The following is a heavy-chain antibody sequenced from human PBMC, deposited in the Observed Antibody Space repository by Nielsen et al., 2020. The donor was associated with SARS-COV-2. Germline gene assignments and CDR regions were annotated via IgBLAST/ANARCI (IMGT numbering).Heavy chain of an antibody. D-gene: IGHD6-6*01. Sequence: GSLRLSCTVSGGSISSYYWSWIRQPPGKGLEWIGYIYYSGSTNYNPSLKSRVTISVDTSKNQFSLKLSSVTAADTAVYYCAIMRTYSSSSNWFDPWGQGTLVTVSS. CDR2: IYYSGST. CDR3: AIMRTYSSSSNWFDP. V-gene: IGHV4-59*13. J-gene: IGHJ5*02. CDR1: GGSISSYY.